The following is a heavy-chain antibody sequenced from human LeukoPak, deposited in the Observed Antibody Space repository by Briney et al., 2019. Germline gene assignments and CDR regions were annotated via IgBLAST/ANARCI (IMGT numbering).Heavy chain of an antibody. CDR1: GYTFTSYY. CDR2: INPSGGST. V-gene: IGHV1-46*01. CDR3: ARVRAAAGTIGYFDY. Sequence: ASVKVSCKASGYTFTSYYIHWVRQAPGQGLEWMGMINPSGGSTRYAQKFQGRVTMTRDTSTCTVYMELSSLRSEDTAVYYCARVRAAAGTIGYFDYWGQGTLVTVSS. J-gene: IGHJ4*02. D-gene: IGHD6-13*01.